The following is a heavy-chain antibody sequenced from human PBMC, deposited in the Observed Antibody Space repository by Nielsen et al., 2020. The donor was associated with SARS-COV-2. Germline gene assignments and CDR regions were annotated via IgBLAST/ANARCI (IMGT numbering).Heavy chain of an antibody. J-gene: IGHJ6*02. D-gene: IGHD3-16*02. CDR1: GYTFINYH. V-gene: IGHV1-2*05. CDR3: ARVKSYGFSRYSYYGMDV. Sequence: ASVKVSCKASGYTFINYHLHWVRQAPGQGLEWMGRINPNSGATDYAQRFQGRVTMTRDTSITTAYMELSRLRYEDTGFYYCARVKSYGFSRYSYYGMDVWGQGTTVTVSS. CDR2: INPNSGAT.